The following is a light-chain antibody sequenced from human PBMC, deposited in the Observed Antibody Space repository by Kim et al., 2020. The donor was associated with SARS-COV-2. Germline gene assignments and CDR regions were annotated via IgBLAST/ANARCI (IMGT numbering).Light chain of an antibody. CDR2: EDK. V-gene: IGLV6-57*02. Sequence: NFMLIQPHSVSESPGKTVTISCTVSSGNITTNYVQWYQQRPGSAPTTVIYEDKQRPSGVPDRFSGSIDISSNSASLTISGLKTEDEADYFSQTWHVTNPLFGGGTQLTVL. CDR1: SGNITTNY. CDR3: QTWHVTNPL. J-gene: IGLJ3*02.